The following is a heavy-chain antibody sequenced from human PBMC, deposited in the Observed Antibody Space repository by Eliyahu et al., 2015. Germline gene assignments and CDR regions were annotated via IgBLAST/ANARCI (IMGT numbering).Heavy chain of an antibody. CDR3: ARDLSLDL. V-gene: IGHV3-7*01. J-gene: IGHJ5*02. CDR1: GFSFSXYW. CDR2: IKQDGSER. Sequence: EVQLVESGGGLVQPGGSLGLSCXASGFSFSXYWMTWVRQAPGKGLXWVGNIKQDGSERYYVDSVKGRFTVSRDNAKNLLFVEMNSLRAEDTAVYYCARDLSLDLWGQGALVTVSS.